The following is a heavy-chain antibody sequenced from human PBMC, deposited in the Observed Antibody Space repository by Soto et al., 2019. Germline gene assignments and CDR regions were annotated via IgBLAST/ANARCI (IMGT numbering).Heavy chain of an antibody. Sequence: SVKVSCKASGFTFTSSAFQWVRQARGQRLEWIGWIAVGSGYTNYAQRFQDGVTLTRDMSTATTYMELSRLTSEDTAIYYCAADATAWQQMVPSDYWGQGTLVTVSS. J-gene: IGHJ4*02. CDR3: AADATAWQQMVPSDY. V-gene: IGHV1-58*01. CDR2: IAVGSGYT. CDR1: GFTFTSSA. D-gene: IGHD2-8*01.